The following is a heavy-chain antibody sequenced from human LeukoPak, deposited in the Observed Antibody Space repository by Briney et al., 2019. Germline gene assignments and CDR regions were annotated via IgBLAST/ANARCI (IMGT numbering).Heavy chain of an antibody. Sequence: GGSLRLSCAASGFTFSSYAMSWVRQAPGKGLEWVSAISGSGGSTYYADSVKGRFTISRDNSKNTLYLQMNSLRAEDTAVYYCAIAPRIFGVGYLDYWGQGTLVAVSS. CDR2: ISGSGGST. J-gene: IGHJ4*02. CDR1: GFTFSSYA. CDR3: AIAPRIFGVGYLDY. D-gene: IGHD3-3*01. V-gene: IGHV3-23*01.